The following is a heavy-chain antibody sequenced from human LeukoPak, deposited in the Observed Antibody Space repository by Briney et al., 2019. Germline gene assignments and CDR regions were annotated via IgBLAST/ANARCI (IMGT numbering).Heavy chain of an antibody. CDR2: ISSNGGST. D-gene: IGHD2-15*01. CDR3: ARDGEINCSGGSCYSYYYYYYMDV. J-gene: IGHJ6*03. Sequence: GGSLRLSCAASGFTFRSYAMHWVRQAPGKGLEYVSAISSNGGSTYYANSVKGRFTISRDNSKNTLYLQMGSLRAEDMAVYYCARDGEINCSGGSCYSYYYYYYMDVWGKGTTVTISS. CDR1: GFTFRSYA. V-gene: IGHV3-64*01.